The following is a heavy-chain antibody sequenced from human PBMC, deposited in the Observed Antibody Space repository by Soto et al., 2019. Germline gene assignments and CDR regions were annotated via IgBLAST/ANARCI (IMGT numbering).Heavy chain of an antibody. CDR1: GFTFSSYA. CDR2: ISGSNDNI. D-gene: IGHD7-27*01. V-gene: IGHV3-23*01. J-gene: IGHJ6*03. Sequence: EVQLLESGGGLEQPGGSLRLSCVASGFTFSSYAMSWVRQAPGKGLEWVSGISGSNDNIHYADCVKGRFTISRDNSKNTLYLQMSSLRAEDTAVYYCAKVLIWGSLSSRYMDVWGKGTTVTVSS. CDR3: AKVLIWGSLSSRYMDV.